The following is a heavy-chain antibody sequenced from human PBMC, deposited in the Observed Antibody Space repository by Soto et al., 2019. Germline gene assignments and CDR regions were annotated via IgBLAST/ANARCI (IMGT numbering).Heavy chain of an antibody. CDR3: AKVFSAMVTNAFDI. CDR1: GFTFSSYS. D-gene: IGHD5-18*01. J-gene: IGHJ3*02. Sequence: PGGSLRLSCAASGFTFSSYSMNWVRQAPGKGLEWVSYISSSSSTIYYADSVKGRFTISRDNAKNSLYLQMNSLRDEDTAVYYCAKVFSAMVTNAFDIWGQGTMVTVSS. V-gene: IGHV3-48*02. CDR2: ISSSSSTI.